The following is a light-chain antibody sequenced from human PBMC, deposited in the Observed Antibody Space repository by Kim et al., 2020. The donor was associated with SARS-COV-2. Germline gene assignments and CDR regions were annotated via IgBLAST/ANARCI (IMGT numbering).Light chain of an antibody. J-gene: IGKJ2*01. V-gene: IGKV1-39*01. CDR2: AAS. CDR3: QQSYSSSRVT. Sequence: DIQMTQSPSSLSASVGDRVTITCRASQSISSYLNWYQQKPGKAPNLLIYAASSLQSGVPSRFSGSGSGTDFTLTISSLQPEDFATYYCQQSYSSSRVTFGQGTKVDIK. CDR1: QSISSY.